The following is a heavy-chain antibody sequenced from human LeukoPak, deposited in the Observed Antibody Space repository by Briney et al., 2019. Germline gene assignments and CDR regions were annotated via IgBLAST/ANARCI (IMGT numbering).Heavy chain of an antibody. CDR1: GFTFSSYG. Sequence: GRSLRLSCAASGFTFSSYGMHWVRQAPGKXLEWVAVIWYDGSNKYYADSVKGRFTISRDNSKNTLYLQMNSLRAEDTAVYYCARDLVAAGTFDYWGQGTLVTVSS. J-gene: IGHJ4*02. CDR2: IWYDGSNK. D-gene: IGHD6-13*01. V-gene: IGHV3-33*01. CDR3: ARDLVAAGTFDY.